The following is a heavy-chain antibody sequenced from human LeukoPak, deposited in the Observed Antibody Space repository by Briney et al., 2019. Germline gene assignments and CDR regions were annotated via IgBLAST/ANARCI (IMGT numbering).Heavy chain of an antibody. CDR1: GYTXXXYG. Sequence: KXSXXXXGYTXXXYGISWVRQAPGQGLEWMGWISAYNGNTNYAQKLQGRVTMTTDTSTSTAYMELSSLRSEDTAVYYCARDTWIQLWFQGNWFDPWGQGTLVTVSS. J-gene: IGHJ5*02. CDR3: ARDTWIQLWFQGNWFDP. CDR2: ISAYNGNT. D-gene: IGHD5-18*01. V-gene: IGHV1-18*01.